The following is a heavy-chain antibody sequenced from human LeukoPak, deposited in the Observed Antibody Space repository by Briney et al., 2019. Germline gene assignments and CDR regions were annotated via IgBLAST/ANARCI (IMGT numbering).Heavy chain of an antibody. CDR3: ARDIDYYDSSGYYAAFDI. Sequence: SETLSLTCTVSGGSISSGSYYWSWLRQPAGKGLEWIGRIYTSGSTNYNPSLKSRVTISVDTSKNQFSLKLSSVTAADTAVYYCARDIDYYDSSGYYAAFDIWGQGTMVTVSS. V-gene: IGHV4-61*02. CDR2: IYTSGST. CDR1: GGSISSGSYY. J-gene: IGHJ3*02. D-gene: IGHD3-22*01.